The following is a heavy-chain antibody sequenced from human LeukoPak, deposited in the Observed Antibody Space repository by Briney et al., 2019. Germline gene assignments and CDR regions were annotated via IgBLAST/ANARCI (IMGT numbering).Heavy chain of an antibody. Sequence: PGDSLKISCKGSGYSFTSYWIGWVRQMPGKGLEWMGIIYPDDPDTRYSPSFEGQVTISADKSTNTAYLQWSSLKASDTAMYYCARDGSNWLDYWGQGTLVTVSS. CDR2: IYPDDPDT. D-gene: IGHD6-13*01. CDR3: ARDGSNWLDY. V-gene: IGHV5-51*01. J-gene: IGHJ4*02. CDR1: GYSFTSYW.